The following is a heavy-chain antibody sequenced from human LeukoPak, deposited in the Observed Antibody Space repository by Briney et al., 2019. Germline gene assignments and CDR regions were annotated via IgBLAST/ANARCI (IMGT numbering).Heavy chain of an antibody. CDR2: VYYSGGT. V-gene: IGHV4-39*02. CDR3: ARVTTGSTTLDS. D-gene: IGHD1-1*01. CDR1: GGSISSSNW. J-gene: IGHJ5*01. Sequence: SETLSLTCAVSGGSISSSNWWSWVRQPAGKGLEWIGSVYYSGGTYYNPSLESRLTISVDTSNNRFSLKLKSVTAADTAVFYCARVTTGSTTLDSWGQGILVTVSS.